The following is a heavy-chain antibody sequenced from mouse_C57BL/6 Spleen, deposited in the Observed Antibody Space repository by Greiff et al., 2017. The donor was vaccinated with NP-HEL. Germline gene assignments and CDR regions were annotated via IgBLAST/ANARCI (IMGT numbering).Heavy chain of an antibody. V-gene: IGHV1-82*01. D-gene: IGHD1-1*01. CDR2: IYPGDGDT. CDR3: ARGGYGSSFMDY. CDR1: GYAFSSSW. J-gene: IGHJ4*01. Sequence: VKVVESGPELVKPGASVKISCKASGYAFSSSWMNWVKQRPGKGLEWIGRIYPGDGDTNYNGKFTGKATLTADKSSSTAYMQLSSLTSEDSAVDFCARGGYGSSFMDYWGQGTSVTVSS.